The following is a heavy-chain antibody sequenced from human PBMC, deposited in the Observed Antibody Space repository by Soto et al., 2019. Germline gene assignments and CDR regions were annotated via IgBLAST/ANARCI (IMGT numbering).Heavy chain of an antibody. V-gene: IGHV1-46*01. D-gene: IGHD6-6*01. J-gene: IGHJ4*02. CDR2: INPSGGST. CDR1: GYTFTSYY. CDR3: ARDATAARLDY. Sequence: QVQLVQSGAEVKKPGASVKVSCKASGYTFTSYYMHWVRQAPGQGLEWMGIINPSGGSTSYAQKFQGRVNMTRDTYTSTVYMELSSLRSEATAVYYCARDATAARLDYWGQGPLVTVSS.